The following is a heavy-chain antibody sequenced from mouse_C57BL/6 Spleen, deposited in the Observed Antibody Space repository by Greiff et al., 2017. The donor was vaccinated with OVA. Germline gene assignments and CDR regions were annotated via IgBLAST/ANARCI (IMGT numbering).Heavy chain of an antibody. V-gene: IGHV1-64*01. D-gene: IGHD1-2*01. J-gene: IGHJ3*01. CDR2: IHPNSGST. CDR1: GYTFTSYW. Sequence: VQLQQPGAELVKPGASVKLSCKASGYTFTSYWMHWVKQRPGQGLEWIGMIHPNSGSTNYNEKFKSKATLTVDKSSSTAYMQLSSLTSEDAAVYYCTRAGRNYGFAYWGQGTLVTVSA. CDR3: TRAGRNYGFAY.